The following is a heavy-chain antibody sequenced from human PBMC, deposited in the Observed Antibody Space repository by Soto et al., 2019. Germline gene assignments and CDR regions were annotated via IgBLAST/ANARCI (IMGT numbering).Heavy chain of an antibody. D-gene: IGHD2-21*02. CDR2: MYNTGST. CDR1: CGSIRGYY. V-gene: IGHV4-59*01. CDR3: ARDLWGYCGTDCYPLDV. Sequence: SETLSLTCTVSCGSIRGYYWSWIRQPPGKGLEWIGYMYNTGSTVYNPSFKSRVTISVDTSKNQFSLKLNPVTAADTAVYYCARDLWGYCGTDCYPLDVWGQGTTVT. J-gene: IGHJ6*02.